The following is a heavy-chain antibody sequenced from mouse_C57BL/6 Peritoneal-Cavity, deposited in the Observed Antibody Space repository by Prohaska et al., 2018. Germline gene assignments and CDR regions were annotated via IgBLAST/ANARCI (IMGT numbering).Heavy chain of an antibody. CDR1: GYTFTSYT. V-gene: IGHV1-4*01. CDR3: ARSDITTVVADY. Sequence: MSCKASGYTFTSYTMHWVKQRPGHGLELIGYSNPSSCYTKYNQKFKDKATLTADKSSSTAYMQLSSLTSEDSAVYYCARSDITTVVADYWGQGTTLTVSS. D-gene: IGHD1-1*01. J-gene: IGHJ2*01. CDR2: SNPSSCYT.